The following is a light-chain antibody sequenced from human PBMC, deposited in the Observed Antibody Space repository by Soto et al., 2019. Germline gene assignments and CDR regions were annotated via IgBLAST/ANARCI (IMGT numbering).Light chain of an antibody. CDR1: QSVSSSY. CDR2: DGS. CDR3: QQRSNWLT. Sequence: LGQSLSAPALYQKVRGALSWGASQSVSSSYLAWYQQKPGQAPRLLIYDGSNRAAGIPARFSGSGSGTDFTLTISSLEPDDFAVYYCQQRSNWLTFGGGTKVDI. V-gene: IGKV3-11*01. J-gene: IGKJ4*01.